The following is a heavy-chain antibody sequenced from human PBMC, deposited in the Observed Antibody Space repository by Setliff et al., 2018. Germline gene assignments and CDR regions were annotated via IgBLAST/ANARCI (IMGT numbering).Heavy chain of an antibody. J-gene: IGHJ2*01. CDR3: ARSRTTAVKGGVFAV. CDR2: IYYSGST. Sequence: SETLSLTCIVSGASISSDACYWSWIRQHPGKGLEWIGYIYYSGSTYYNPYLKSRVTISLDTSKNQFSLELSSVTAADTAVYYCARSRTTAVKGGVFAVWGRGTLVTVSS. V-gene: IGHV4-31*03. CDR1: GASISSDACY. D-gene: IGHD1-7*01.